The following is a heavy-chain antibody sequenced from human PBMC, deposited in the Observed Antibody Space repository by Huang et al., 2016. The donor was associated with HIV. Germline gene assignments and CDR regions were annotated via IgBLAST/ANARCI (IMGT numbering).Heavy chain of an antibody. CDR1: GGTFSSYA. CDR3: ARGINGGAFDI. V-gene: IGHV1-69*13. D-gene: IGHD3-16*01. CDR2: SIPILDTA. Sequence: QVQLVQSGAEVKKPGSSVTVSCKASGGTFSSYAISWVRQAPGQGLEWMGGSIPILDTANYAQKFQGRVTITADESTSTAYMELSSLRSEDTAVYYCARGINGGAFDIWGQGTMVTVSS. J-gene: IGHJ3*02.